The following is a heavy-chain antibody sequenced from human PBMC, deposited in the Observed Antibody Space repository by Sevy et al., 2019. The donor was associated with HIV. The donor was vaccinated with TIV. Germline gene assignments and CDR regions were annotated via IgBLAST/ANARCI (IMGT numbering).Heavy chain of an antibody. CDR1: GGSFSGYY. D-gene: IGHD2-21*02. J-gene: IGHJ3*02. V-gene: IGHV4-34*01. Sequence: SETLSLTCAVYGGSFSGYYWSWIRHPPGKGLEWIGEINHSGSTNYNPSLKSRVTISLDTSKNQFSLKLSSVTAADTAVYYCARHCGGDCSHAFDIWGQGTMVTVSS. CDR3: ARHCGGDCSHAFDI. CDR2: INHSGST.